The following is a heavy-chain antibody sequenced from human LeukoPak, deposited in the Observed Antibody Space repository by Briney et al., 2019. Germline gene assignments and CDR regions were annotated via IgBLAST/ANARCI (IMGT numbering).Heavy chain of an antibody. Sequence: ASVKVSCKASGYTFTSYYMHWVRQAPGQGLEWMGIVNPSDGTTRYAQKFQGRVTMTRDTSTTTVDMELSSLRSEDTAVYYCTREGREYCGGGSCYTFDYWGQGTLVTVSS. CDR1: GYTFTSYY. V-gene: IGHV1-46*01. CDR2: VNPSDGTT. D-gene: IGHD2-15*01. J-gene: IGHJ4*02. CDR3: TREGREYCGGGSCYTFDY.